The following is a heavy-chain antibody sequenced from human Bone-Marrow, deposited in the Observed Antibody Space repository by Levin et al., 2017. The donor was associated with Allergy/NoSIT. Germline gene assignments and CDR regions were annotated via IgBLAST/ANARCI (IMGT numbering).Heavy chain of an antibody. V-gene: IGHV3-48*03. J-gene: IGHJ4*02. Sequence: AGGSLRLSCAASGFTFRSFEMIWVRQAPGKGLEWVSYISGGGETTYYADSMKGRFTISRDNAKMSLYLQMNSLRAEDTALYYCVRDRENTFDSWGQGTLVTVSS. CDR1: GFTFRSFE. D-gene: IGHD3-10*01. CDR3: VRDRENTFDS. CDR2: ISGGGETT.